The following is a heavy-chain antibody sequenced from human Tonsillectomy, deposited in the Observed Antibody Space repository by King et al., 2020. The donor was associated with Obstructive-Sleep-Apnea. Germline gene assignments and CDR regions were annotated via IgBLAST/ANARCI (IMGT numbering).Heavy chain of an antibody. CDR3: VRDLYWAFDY. CDR1: GFSFSSFS. J-gene: IGHJ4*02. CDR2: LGQGND. D-gene: IGHD2-8*02. Sequence: VQLVESGGGLVQPGGSLTLSCEASGFSFSSFSLNWVRQAPGKGLEWVSYLGQGNDDYAESVRGRFTNSRDDDKNSLFLHMNNLRAEDTGLYFCVRDLYWAFDYWGQGTLVTVSS. V-gene: IGHV3-48*04.